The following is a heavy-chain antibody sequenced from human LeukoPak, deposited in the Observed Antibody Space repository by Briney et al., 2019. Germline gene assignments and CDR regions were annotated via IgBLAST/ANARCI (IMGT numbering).Heavy chain of an antibody. J-gene: IGHJ5*02. D-gene: IGHD5-12*01. V-gene: IGHV4-61*02. CDR3: ARGIYNLGPWFDP. Sequence: PSETLSLTCTVSGGSISSGNYYWTWIRQPAGKGLEWIGRIYTSGSTNYNPSLKSRVTISVDTSKNQFSLKLSSVTAADTAVYYCARGIYNLGPWFDPWGQGTLVTVSS. CDR2: IYTSGST. CDR1: GGSISSGNYY.